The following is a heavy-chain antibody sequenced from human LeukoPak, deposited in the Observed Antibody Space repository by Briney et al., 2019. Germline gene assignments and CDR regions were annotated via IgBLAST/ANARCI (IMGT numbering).Heavy chain of an antibody. CDR1: GFSFDNYA. D-gene: IGHD3-10*01. Sequence: PGGSLRLSCAASGFSFDNYAIHWVRQAPGGGLPLVSGISWNSADVVYADSVKGRFTISRDNAKNSVSLQMNSLRPEDTALYYCVKRGSGADRYFDYWGQGTLVTVSS. J-gene: IGHJ4*02. CDR3: VKRGSGADRYFDY. CDR2: ISWNSADV. V-gene: IGHV3-9*01.